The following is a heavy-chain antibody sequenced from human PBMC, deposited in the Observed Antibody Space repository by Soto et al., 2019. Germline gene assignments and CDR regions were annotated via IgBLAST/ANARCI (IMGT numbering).Heavy chain of an antibody. D-gene: IGHD3-3*01. CDR2: IYYSGST. CDR3: ASEHTYYDFWSGSLLPFYYYYMDV. Sequence: SETLSLTCTVSGGSISSSSYYWGWIRQPPGKGLEWIGSIYYSGSTYYNPSLKSRVTISVDTSKNQFSLKLSSVTAADTAVYYCASEHTYYDFWSGSLLPFYYYYMDVWGKGTTVTVSS. V-gene: IGHV4-39*01. J-gene: IGHJ6*03. CDR1: GGSISSSSYY.